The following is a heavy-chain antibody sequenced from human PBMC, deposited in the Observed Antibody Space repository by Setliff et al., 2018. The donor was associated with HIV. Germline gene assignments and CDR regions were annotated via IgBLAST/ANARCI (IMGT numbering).Heavy chain of an antibody. D-gene: IGHD3-16*01. CDR2: TTSNGRTT. V-gene: IGHV3-23*01. CDR1: GFTFSSYS. CDR3: AKAWGSGYPSFESALMFDV. Sequence: GGSLRLSCAASGFTFSSYSMNWVRQAPGKGLEWVSATTSNGRTTDYAESVRGRFILSRDNSGNTLYLQMTSLRAEDTATYYCAKAWGSGYPSFESALMFDVWGQGTLVTVSS. J-gene: IGHJ4*02.